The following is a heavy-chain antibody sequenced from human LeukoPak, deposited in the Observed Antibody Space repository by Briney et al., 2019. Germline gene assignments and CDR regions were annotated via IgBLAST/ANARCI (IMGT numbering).Heavy chain of an antibody. CDR2: IYYSGST. Sequence: SETLSLTCTVSGGSISSYYWSWIRQPPGKGLEWIEYIYYSGSTNYNPSLKSRVTISVDTSKNQFSLKLSSVTAADTAVYYCASGSYDSSGRPLWGQGTLVTVSS. CDR3: ASGSYDSSGRPL. J-gene: IGHJ4*02. V-gene: IGHV4-59*01. CDR1: GGSISSYY. D-gene: IGHD3-22*01.